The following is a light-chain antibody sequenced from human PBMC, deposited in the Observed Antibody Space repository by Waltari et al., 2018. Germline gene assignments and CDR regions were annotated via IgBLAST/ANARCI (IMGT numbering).Light chain of an antibody. CDR3: CSYAGSWIWV. CDR2: EVT. CDR1: NSDVGNYNL. Sequence: QAALTQPASVSGSPGQSITISCTGSNSDVGNYNLVSWYQKHPGKAPTLIIYEVTNRPSRISDRFSGFKTGNTASLTISGLQAEDEADYYCCSYAGSWIWVFGGGTELTVL. J-gene: IGLJ3*02. V-gene: IGLV2-23*02.